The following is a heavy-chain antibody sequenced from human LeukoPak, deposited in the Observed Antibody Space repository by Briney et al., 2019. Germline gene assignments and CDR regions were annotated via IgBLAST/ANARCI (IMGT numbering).Heavy chain of an antibody. Sequence: PGGSLRLSCAASGFTVSSNYMTWVRQAPGKGLEWLSYISGSSSTIYYADSVKGRFTISRDNAKNSLYLQMNSLRGEDSAVYYCARDHYSRNDFWGQGTLVTVSS. D-gene: IGHD6-13*01. J-gene: IGHJ4*02. V-gene: IGHV3-48*01. CDR1: GFTVSSNY. CDR2: ISGSSSTI. CDR3: ARDHYSRNDF.